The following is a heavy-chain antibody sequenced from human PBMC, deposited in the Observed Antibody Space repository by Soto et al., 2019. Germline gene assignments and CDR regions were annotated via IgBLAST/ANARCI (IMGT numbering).Heavy chain of an antibody. V-gene: IGHV4-59*01. D-gene: IGHD6-13*01. CDR1: GGSMRNYF. CDR3: AAGEASSRNLAPYYLDF. J-gene: IGHJ4*02. CDR2: IHYSGTT. Sequence: SETLSLTCTVSGGSMRNYFWTWIRKPPGKGLEWIGYIHYSGTTSFFPSYNPSLRSRVTISEDTSKNQFSLKLLSVTTADTAVYFCAAGEASSRNLAPYYLDFWGQGTLVTVSS.